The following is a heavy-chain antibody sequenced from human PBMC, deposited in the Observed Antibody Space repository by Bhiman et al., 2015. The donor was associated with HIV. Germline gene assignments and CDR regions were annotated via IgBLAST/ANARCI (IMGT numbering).Heavy chain of an antibody. CDR2: VSDDGSDQ. Sequence: QVQLVESGGGVVQPGRSLRLSCAASGFTFRSYAMHWVRQAPGKGLEWVAVVSDDGSDQKYVDSVKGRLTISRDNSKNTVYLQMNSLRSEDTAVYFCVKPKVKGRATVGFDYWGQGTLVTVSS. CDR1: GFTFRSYA. CDR3: VKPKVKGRATVGFDY. V-gene: IGHV3-30*04. D-gene: IGHD1-26*01. J-gene: IGHJ4*02.